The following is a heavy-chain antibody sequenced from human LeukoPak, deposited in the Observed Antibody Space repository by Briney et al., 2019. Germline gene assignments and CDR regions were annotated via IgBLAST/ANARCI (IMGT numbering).Heavy chain of an antibody. V-gene: IGHV4-59*01. J-gene: IGHJ4*02. Sequence: SETLSLTCTVPGGSISSYYWSWIRQPPGKGLEWIGYIYYSGSTNYNPSLKSRVTISVDTSKNQFSLKLGSVTAADTAVYYCARVNDYGDSKIDYWGQGTLVTVSS. CDR3: ARVNDYGDSKIDY. CDR2: IYYSGST. CDR1: GGSISSYY. D-gene: IGHD4-17*01.